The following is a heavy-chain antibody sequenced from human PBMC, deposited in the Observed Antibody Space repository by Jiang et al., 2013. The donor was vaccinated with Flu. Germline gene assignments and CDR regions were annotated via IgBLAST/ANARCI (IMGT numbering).Heavy chain of an antibody. J-gene: IGHJ3*02. CDR2: IWYDGSNK. D-gene: IGHD2-15*01. CDR3: ARERVDAFDI. V-gene: IGHV3-33*01. Sequence: VIWYDGSNKYYADSVKGRFTISRDNSKNTLYLQMNSLRAEDTAVYYCARERVDAFDIWGPRDNGHRLF.